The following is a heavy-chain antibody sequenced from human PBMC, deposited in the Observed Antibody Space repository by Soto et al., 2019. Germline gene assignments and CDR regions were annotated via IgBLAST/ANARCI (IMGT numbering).Heavy chain of an antibody. D-gene: IGHD3-10*01. CDR2: IYYSGST. V-gene: IGHV4-59*01. CDR3: ASTRYYYGSGDYYYYYGMDV. J-gene: IGHJ6*02. Sequence: SETLSLTCTVSGGSISSYYWSWIRQPPGKGLEWIGYIYYSGSTNYNPSLKSRVTISVDTSKNQFSLKLSSVTAADTAVYYCASTRYYYGSGDYYYYYGMDVWGQGXTVTVYS. CDR1: GGSISSYY.